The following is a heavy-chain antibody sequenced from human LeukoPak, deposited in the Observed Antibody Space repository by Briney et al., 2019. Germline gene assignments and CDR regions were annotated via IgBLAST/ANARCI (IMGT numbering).Heavy chain of an antibody. CDR3: AKDGGWFGDKSDY. D-gene: IGHD3-10*01. J-gene: IGHJ4*02. CDR1: GFTFSSYG. V-gene: IGHV3-30*02. CDR2: IRYDGSNK. Sequence: GGSLRLSCAASGFTFSSYGMHWVRQAPGKGLEWVAFIRYDGSNKYYADSVKGRFTISRDNPKNTLYLQMNSLRAEDTAVYYCAKDGGWFGDKSDYWGQGTLVTVSS.